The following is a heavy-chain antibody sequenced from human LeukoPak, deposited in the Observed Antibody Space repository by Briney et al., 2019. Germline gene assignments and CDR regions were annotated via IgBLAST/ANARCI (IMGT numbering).Heavy chain of an antibody. J-gene: IGHJ5*02. Sequence: GASVKVSCKASGYTFSNYYIHWVRQAPGQGPEWMGIINPSGGSTNYAQKFQGRVTMTRDTSTSTLYMELSSLTSEDTAVYYCARIDSGSYWGWFDPWGQGTLVTVSS. D-gene: IGHD1-26*01. CDR2: INPSGGST. CDR1: GYTFSNYY. CDR3: ARIDSGSYWGWFDP. V-gene: IGHV1-46*01.